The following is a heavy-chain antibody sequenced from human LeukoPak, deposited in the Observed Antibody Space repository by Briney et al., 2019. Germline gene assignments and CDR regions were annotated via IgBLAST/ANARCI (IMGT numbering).Heavy chain of an antibody. V-gene: IGHV1-2*02. CDR1: GYTFTGYY. Sequence: ASVKVSCKASGYTFTGYYMHWVRQAPGQGLEWMGWINPNSGGTNYAQKFQGRVTMARDTSISTAYMELSRLRSDDTAVYYCARSSYYDSSGYYGHNNWFDPWGQGTLVAVSS. D-gene: IGHD3-22*01. J-gene: IGHJ5*02. CDR3: ARSSYYDSSGYYGHNNWFDP. CDR2: INPNSGGT.